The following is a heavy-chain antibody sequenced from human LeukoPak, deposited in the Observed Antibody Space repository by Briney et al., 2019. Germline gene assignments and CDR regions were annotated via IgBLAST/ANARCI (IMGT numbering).Heavy chain of an antibody. CDR2: ISAYNGST. J-gene: IGHJ4*02. V-gene: IGHV1-18*04. CDR3: ARDLPLYDILTGYQTGRHIVFDY. CDR1: GYTFTSYG. D-gene: IGHD3-9*01. Sequence: ASVKVSCKASGYTFTSYGISWVRQAPGQGLEWMGWISAYNGSTNYAQKLQGRVTMTTDTSTSTAYMELRSLRSDDTAVYYCARDLPLYDILTGYQTGRHIVFDYWGQGTLVTVSS.